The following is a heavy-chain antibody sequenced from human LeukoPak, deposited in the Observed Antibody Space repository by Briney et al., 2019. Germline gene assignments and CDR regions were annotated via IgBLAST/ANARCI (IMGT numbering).Heavy chain of an antibody. D-gene: IGHD6-13*01. CDR1: GFTFNDNY. J-gene: IGHJ6*03. CDR3: AKASRRIAAAGTYYYYYYMDV. Sequence: GGSLRLSCAASGFTFNDNYMSWVRQAPGKGLEWVSAISGSGGSTYYADSVKGRFTISRDNSKNTLYLQMNSLRAEDTAVYYCAKASRRIAAAGTYYYYYYMDVWGKGTTVTISS. CDR2: ISGSGGST. V-gene: IGHV3-23*01.